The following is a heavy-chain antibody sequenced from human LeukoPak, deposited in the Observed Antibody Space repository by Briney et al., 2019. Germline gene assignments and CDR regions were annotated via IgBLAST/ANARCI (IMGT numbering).Heavy chain of an antibody. CDR3: AREVVVVAASVFDP. Sequence: HAGGSLRLSCAASGFTFSSYAMHWVRQAPGKGLEYVSAISSNGGSTYYANSVKGRFTISRDNSKNTLYLQMGSLRAEDMAVYYCAREVVVVAASVFDPWGQGTLVTVSS. V-gene: IGHV3-64*01. CDR2: ISSNGGST. CDR1: GFTFSSYA. D-gene: IGHD2-15*01. J-gene: IGHJ5*02.